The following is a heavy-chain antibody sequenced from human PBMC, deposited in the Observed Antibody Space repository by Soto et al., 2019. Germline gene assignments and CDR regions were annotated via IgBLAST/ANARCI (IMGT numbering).Heavy chain of an antibody. D-gene: IGHD6-19*01. J-gene: IGHJ6*02. V-gene: IGHV1-69*01. Sequence: QVQLVQSGAEVKKPGSSVKVSCKASGGTFSSYAISWVRQAPGQGLAGMGGMIPIFGKANYAQKFQGRVKINADDPERTAYEELSSLRSEDAGVYYCERANSSGWYYYYYVMDVWGQGTTVTVSS. CDR2: MIPIFGKA. CDR3: ERANSSGWYYYYYVMDV. CDR1: GGTFSSYA.